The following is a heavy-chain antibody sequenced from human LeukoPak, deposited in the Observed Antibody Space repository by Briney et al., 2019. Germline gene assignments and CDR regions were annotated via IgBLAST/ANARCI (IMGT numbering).Heavy chain of an antibody. CDR3: AREDRGQVLDY. Sequence: SQTLSLTCTVSGGSISSGDYSWSWIRQPPGQGLEWIGYIYYSGSTYYNPSLKSRVTISVDTSKNQFSLKLSSVTAADTAVYYCAREDRGQVLDYWGQGTLVTVSS. CDR1: GGSISSGDYS. CDR2: IYYSGST. D-gene: IGHD2-15*01. J-gene: IGHJ4*02. V-gene: IGHV4-30-4*01.